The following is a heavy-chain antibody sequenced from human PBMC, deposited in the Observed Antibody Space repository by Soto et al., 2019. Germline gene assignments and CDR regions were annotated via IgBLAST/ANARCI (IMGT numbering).Heavy chain of an antibody. CDR2: IYYSGST. CDR1: GGSISSYY. D-gene: IGHD6-19*01. V-gene: IGHV4-59*01. Sequence: QVQLQESGPGLVKPSETLSLTCTVSGGSISSYYWSWIRQPPGKGLEWIGYIYYSGSTNYNPSLQSRVTISRDTSKNQFSLKLSSVTAADTAVYYCARPGWRNAPYDAFDIWGQGTMVTVSS. J-gene: IGHJ3*02. CDR3: ARPGWRNAPYDAFDI.